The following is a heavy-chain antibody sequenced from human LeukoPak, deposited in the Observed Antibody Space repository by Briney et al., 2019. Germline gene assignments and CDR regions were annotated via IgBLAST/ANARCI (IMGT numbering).Heavy chain of an antibody. J-gene: IGHJ4*02. CDR2: IIPIFGTA. CDR1: GGTFSSYA. Sequence: GSSVTVSCKGSGGTFSSYAISGVRQAPGQGLEWVGGIIPIFGTANYAQKFQGRVTITADKTTSTAYMELSSLRAEDTAVYYCARGTFGGVIALAPSFDGWGQGTLVT. CDR3: ARGTFGGVIALAPSFDG. D-gene: IGHD3-16*02. V-gene: IGHV1-69*06.